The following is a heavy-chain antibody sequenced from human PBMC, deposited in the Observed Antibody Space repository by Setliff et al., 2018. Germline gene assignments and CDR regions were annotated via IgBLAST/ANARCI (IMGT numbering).Heavy chain of an antibody. J-gene: IGHJ4*02. D-gene: IGHD6-19*01. CDR1: GGSISSYY. Sequence: KPSETLSLTCTVSGGSISSYYWSWIRQPPGKGLEWIGYIHYSGSMNYSPSLKGRVTMSVDTSKNQFSLKLSSVTAADTAFYYCARDQYSSGWYGAPESYFDCWGQGILVTVPQ. V-gene: IGHV4-59*01. CDR3: ARDQYSSGWYGAPESYFDC. CDR2: IHYSGSM.